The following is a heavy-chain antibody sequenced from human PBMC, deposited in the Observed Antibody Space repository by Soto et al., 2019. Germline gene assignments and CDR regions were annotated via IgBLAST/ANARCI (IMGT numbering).Heavy chain of an antibody. CDR1: GDSVTSHY. V-gene: IGHV4-59*02. D-gene: IGHD2-2*01. J-gene: IGHJ6*02. CDR2: MHYSGST. Sequence: ETLSLTCSFSGDSVTSHYLTWIRQSPEKGLEWIGYMHYSGSTYYNPSLKSRVTISVDTSKNQFSLKLSSVTAADTAVYYCARVVVVPAAMGPSYGMDVWGQGTTVTVSS. CDR3: ARVVVVPAAMGPSYGMDV.